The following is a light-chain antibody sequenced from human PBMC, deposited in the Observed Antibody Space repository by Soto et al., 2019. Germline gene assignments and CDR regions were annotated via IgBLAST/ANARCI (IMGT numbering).Light chain of an antibody. J-gene: IGKJ1*01. Sequence: DIQLTQSPSFLSASVGDRVTITCRASQGINSYLAWYQQKPGKAPKLLIYAASTLQSAVPSRFSGGGSGPEFTLTISSLQPEDFGTYYCQQLNTYPRTFGQGTKVEF. CDR2: AAS. V-gene: IGKV1-9*01. CDR1: QGINSY. CDR3: QQLNTYPRT.